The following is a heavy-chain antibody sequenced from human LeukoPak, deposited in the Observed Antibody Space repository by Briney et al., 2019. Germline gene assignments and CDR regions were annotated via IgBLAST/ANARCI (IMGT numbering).Heavy chain of an antibody. Sequence: SETLSLTCTVSGGSISSSSYYWSWIRQPPGKGLEWIGYIYYSGSTNYNPSLKSRVTISVDTSKNQFSLKLNSVTAADTAVYYCARTRGATDFDYWGQGALVTVSS. D-gene: IGHD1-26*01. J-gene: IGHJ4*02. CDR1: GGSISSSSYY. V-gene: IGHV4-61*01. CDR3: ARTRGATDFDY. CDR2: IYYSGST.